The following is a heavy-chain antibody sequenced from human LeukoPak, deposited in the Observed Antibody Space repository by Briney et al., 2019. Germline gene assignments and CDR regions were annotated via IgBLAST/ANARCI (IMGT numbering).Heavy chain of an antibody. CDR2: IKSKTDGGTT. V-gene: IGHV3-15*01. D-gene: IGHD1-26*01. CDR3: TTDGESELLVY. J-gene: IGHJ4*02. Sequence: GGSLRLSCAASGFTFSNAWMSWVPQAPGKGLEWVGRIKSKTDGGTTDYAAPVKGRFTISRDDSKNTLYLQMNSLKTEDTVVYYCTTDGESELLVYCGPGTLVTVSS. CDR1: GFTFSNAW.